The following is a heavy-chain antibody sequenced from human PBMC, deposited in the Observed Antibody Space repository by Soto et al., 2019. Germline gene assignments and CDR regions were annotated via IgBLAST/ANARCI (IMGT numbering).Heavy chain of an antibody. V-gene: IGHV1-8*02. CDR3: ARDYYMDV. CDR1: GYSFSDYA. Sequence: ASVTVSCQASGYSFSDYAMHWVRQATGQGLEWMGWMNPNSGNTGYAQKFQGRVTMTRNTSISTAYMELSSLRSEDTAVYYCARDYYMDVWGKGTTVTVSS. CDR2: MNPNSGNT. J-gene: IGHJ6*03.